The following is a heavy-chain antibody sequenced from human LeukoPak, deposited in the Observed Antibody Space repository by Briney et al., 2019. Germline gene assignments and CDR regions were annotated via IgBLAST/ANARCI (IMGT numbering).Heavy chain of an antibody. J-gene: IGHJ3*02. V-gene: IGHV3-9*01. D-gene: IGHD3-22*01. Sequence: GGSLRLSCAASGFTFSNFGLSWVRQPPGKGLEWVSGISWNSGSIGYADSVKGRFTISRDNAKNSLYLQMNSLRAEDTALYYCAKPYYYDSSGYDLDAFDIWGQGTMVTVSS. CDR3: AKPYYYDSSGYDLDAFDI. CDR1: GFTFSNFG. CDR2: ISWNSGSI.